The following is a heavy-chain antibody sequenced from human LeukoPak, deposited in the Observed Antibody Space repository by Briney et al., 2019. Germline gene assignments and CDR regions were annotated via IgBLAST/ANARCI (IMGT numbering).Heavy chain of an antibody. V-gene: IGHV1-2*06. J-gene: IGHJ4*02. Sequence: ASVKVSCKASGYTFTDXYMHWVRQAPGQGLXXXGRINPNNGXXXXXXXXXXXXXXTXXXXISTAYMEXNRLTSDDTAVYYCARGSGYGDSPGLHWGQGTLVTVSS. CDR1: GYTFTDXY. CDR3: ARGSGYGDSPGLH. D-gene: IGHD4-17*01. CDR2: INPNNGXX.